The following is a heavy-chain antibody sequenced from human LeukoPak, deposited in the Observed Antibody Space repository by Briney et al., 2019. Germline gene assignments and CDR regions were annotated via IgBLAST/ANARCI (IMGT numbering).Heavy chain of an antibody. J-gene: IGHJ6*04. Sequence: ASVKVSCKASGYTFTRYAMHWVRQAPGQRLEWMGWINAGNGNTKYSQKFQGRVTITRDTSASTAYMELSSLRSEDTAVYYCARSPVTRTYYYYGMDVWGKGTTVTVSS. CDR1: GYTFTRYA. V-gene: IGHV1-3*01. CDR2: INAGNGNT. D-gene: IGHD4-17*01. CDR3: ARSPVTRTYYYYGMDV.